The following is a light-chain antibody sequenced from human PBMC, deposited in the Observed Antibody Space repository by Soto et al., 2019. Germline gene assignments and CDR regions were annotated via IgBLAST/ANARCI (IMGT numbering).Light chain of an antibody. CDR3: QQYNSYS. V-gene: IGKV1-39*01. Sequence: MTQSPATLSVSPGERATLSCRASQSISSYLNWYQQKPGKAPKLLIYAASSLQSGVPSRFSGSGSGTDFTLTISSLQPEDFATYYCQQYNSYSVGGGTKVDIK. CDR2: AAS. CDR1: QSISSY. J-gene: IGKJ4*01.